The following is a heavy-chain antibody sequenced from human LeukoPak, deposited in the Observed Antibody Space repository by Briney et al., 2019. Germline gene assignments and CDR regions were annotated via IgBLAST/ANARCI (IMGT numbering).Heavy chain of an antibody. Sequence: SETLSLTCTVSGGSVSSYYWSWIRQPPGKGLEWIGSIYYSGSTNYNPSPKSRVTISVDTSKNQFSLKLSSVTAADTAVYYCARGGNHFDYWGQGTLVTVSS. CDR2: IYYSGST. V-gene: IGHV4-59*02. CDR1: GGSVSSYY. CDR3: ARGGNHFDY. J-gene: IGHJ4*02. D-gene: IGHD1-14*01.